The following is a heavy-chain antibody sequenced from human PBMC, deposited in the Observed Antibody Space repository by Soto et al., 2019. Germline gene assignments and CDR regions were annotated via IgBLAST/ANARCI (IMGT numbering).Heavy chain of an antibody. CDR3: ARQIPGIAAAGTQTDRFDP. CDR1: GYSFTSYW. J-gene: IGHJ5*02. CDR2: IYPGDSDT. V-gene: IGHV5-51*01. D-gene: IGHD6-13*01. Sequence: PGESLKISCKGSGYSFTSYWIGWVRQMPGKGLEWMGIIYPGDSDTRYSPSFQGQVTISADKSISTAYLQWSSLKASDTAMYYCARQIPGIAAAGTQTDRFDPWGQGTLVTVSS.